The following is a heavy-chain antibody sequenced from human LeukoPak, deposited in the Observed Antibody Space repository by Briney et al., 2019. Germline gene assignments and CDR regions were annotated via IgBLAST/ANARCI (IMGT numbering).Heavy chain of an antibody. CDR2: INHSGST. Sequence: PSETLSLTCAVYGGSFSGYYWSWIRQPPGKGLEWIGEINHSGSTNYNPSLKSRVTISVDTSKYQFSLKLSSVTAADTAVYYCAREYSSGWSIWFDPWGQGTLVTVSS. D-gene: IGHD6-19*01. J-gene: IGHJ5*02. CDR3: AREYSSGWSIWFDP. V-gene: IGHV4-34*01. CDR1: GGSFSGYY.